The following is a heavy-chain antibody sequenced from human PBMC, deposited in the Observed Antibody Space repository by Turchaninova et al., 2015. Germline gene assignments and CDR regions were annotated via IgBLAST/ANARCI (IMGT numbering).Heavy chain of an antibody. D-gene: IGHD4-17*01. Sequence: QVQLQQWGTGLLKPSEPLPLTCAVYGVSFSVYYWSWIRQPPGKRLEWIGEINPSGSTTYNPSLKGRGPISVETAKKQISLKLDAVTAANTAVYYCARSDRNTVTTHYWGQGTLVTVSS. V-gene: IGHV4-34*01. CDR2: INPSGST. CDR1: GVSFSVYY. CDR3: ARSDRNTVTTHY. J-gene: IGHJ4*02.